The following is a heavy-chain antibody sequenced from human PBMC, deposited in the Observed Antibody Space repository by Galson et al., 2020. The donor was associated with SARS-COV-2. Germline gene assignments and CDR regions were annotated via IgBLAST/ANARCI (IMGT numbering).Heavy chain of an antibody. J-gene: IGHJ6*02. CDR1: GGSISSYY. CDR3: AGFRFDFRHYYGLDV. Sequence: KTSETLSLTCTVSGGSISSYYWSWIRQHPGTGLEWIGYIFYSGSTNYNPSLKSRVTISIDTSKNQFSLRLSSVTAADTAVYYCAGFRFDFRHYYGLDVWGQGTTVTVSS. V-gene: IGHV4-59*01. CDR2: IFYSGST. D-gene: IGHD3-10*01.